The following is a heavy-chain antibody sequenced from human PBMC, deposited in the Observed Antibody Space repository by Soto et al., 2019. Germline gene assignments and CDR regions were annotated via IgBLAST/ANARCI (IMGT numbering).Heavy chain of an antibody. V-gene: IGHV1-2*02. Sequence: ASVKVSCKASGFSFTGYCIHWLRQAPGQGLEWMGWINAHSGGTEYAQKFQGRVTLTRDTSIATAYLTLTSLTSDDTALYYCAKDLTRQLAYWLDPWGQGTQVTVSS. CDR2: INAHSGGT. CDR1: GFSFTGYC. D-gene: IGHD6-6*01. CDR3: AKDLTRQLAYWLDP. J-gene: IGHJ5*02.